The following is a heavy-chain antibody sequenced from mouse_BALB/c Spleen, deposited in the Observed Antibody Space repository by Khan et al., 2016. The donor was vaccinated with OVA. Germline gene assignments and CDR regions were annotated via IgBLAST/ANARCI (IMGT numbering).Heavy chain of an antibody. CDR3: ARSRWQQPAMDY. CDR1: GYTFTKNG. Sequence: QIQLVQSGPELKKPGETVKISCKASGYTFTKNGMNWVKQAPGKGLLWMGWINTNTGEPTYAEEFKGRFAFSLDTSASTAYLQINNLTNEDTGTCFCARSRWQQPAMDYWGQGTSVTVAS. D-gene: IGHD6-1*01. V-gene: IGHV9-3*02. J-gene: IGHJ4*01. CDR2: INTNTGEP.